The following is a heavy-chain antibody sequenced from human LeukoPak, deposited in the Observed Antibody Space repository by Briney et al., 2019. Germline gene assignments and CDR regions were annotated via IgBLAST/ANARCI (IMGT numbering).Heavy chain of an antibody. Sequence: GGSLRLSCAASGFTFSSYSMNWVRQAPGKGLEWVSYISSSSSTIYYADSVKGRFTISRDNAKNSLYLQMNSLRAEDTAVYYCARALTYYYDSSGYYTFDYWGQGTLVTVSS. CDR2: ISSSSSTI. J-gene: IGHJ4*02. CDR3: ARALTYYYDSSGYYTFDY. CDR1: GFTFSSYS. D-gene: IGHD3-22*01. V-gene: IGHV3-48*01.